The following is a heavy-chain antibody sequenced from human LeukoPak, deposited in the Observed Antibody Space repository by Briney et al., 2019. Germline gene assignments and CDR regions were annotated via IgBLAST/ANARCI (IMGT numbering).Heavy chain of an antibody. CDR1: GGSISSSSYY. CDR3: ARDSPRKGYKDY. J-gene: IGHJ4*02. V-gene: IGHV4-39*07. Sequence: KTSETLSLTCTVSGGSISSSSYYWGWIRQPPGKGLEWIGSIYYSGSTYYNPSLKSRVTISVDTSKNQFSLKLSSVTAADTAVYYCARDSPRKGYKDYWGQGTLVTVSS. CDR2: IYYSGST. D-gene: IGHD5-18*01.